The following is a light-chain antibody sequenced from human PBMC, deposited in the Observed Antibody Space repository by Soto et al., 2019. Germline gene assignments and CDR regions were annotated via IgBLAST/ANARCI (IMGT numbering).Light chain of an antibody. CDR3: QHYFNYPLT. V-gene: IGKV1-5*03. CDR1: QSISTW. CDR2: KAS. Sequence: DIQMTQSPSTLSASVGDRVTIRCRASQSISTWLAWYQQKPGKAPKLLIYKASSLKSGFPSRFSGSGSGTEFTLTISSLQPDDFATYYCQHYFNYPLTFGGGTRVEIK. J-gene: IGKJ4*01.